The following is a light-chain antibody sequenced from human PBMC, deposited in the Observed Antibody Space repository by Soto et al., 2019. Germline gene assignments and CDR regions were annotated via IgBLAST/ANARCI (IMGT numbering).Light chain of an antibody. CDR2: DAS. CDR1: QSVSSY. CDR3: QQHTHWPTSIS. V-gene: IGKV3-11*01. Sequence: EIVLTQSPATLSLSPGERATFSCRASQSVSSYLAWFQQKPGQAPRLLIYDASHRATGIAARFSGSGSQTDLTLTTISLEPEDFAVYYCQQHTHWPTSISFGPGTRLEIK. J-gene: IGKJ5*01.